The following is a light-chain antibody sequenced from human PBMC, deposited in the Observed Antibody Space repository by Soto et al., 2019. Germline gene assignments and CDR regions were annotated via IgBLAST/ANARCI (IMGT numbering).Light chain of an antibody. CDR1: QSIYSW. CDR3: QHYNSHLMYT. V-gene: IGKV1-5*01. Sequence: DIQMTQSPSTLSASVGDRVTISCRASQSIYSWLAWYQQKPGQAPKLLMHDASSLEGGVPSRFRGSGSGTEFTLTISSLQPDDFATYYCQHYNSHLMYTFGQGTKLEIK. J-gene: IGKJ2*01. CDR2: DAS.